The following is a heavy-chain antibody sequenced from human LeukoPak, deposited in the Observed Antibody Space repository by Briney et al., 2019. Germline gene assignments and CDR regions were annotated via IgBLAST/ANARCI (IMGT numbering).Heavy chain of an antibody. Sequence: GGSLRLSCAASGFTVSSNYMSWVRQAPGKGLEWVSVIYSGGSTYYADFVKGRFTISRDNSKNTLYLQMGSLRAEDMAVYYCARDGASGSYRNWFDPWGQGTLVTVSS. CDR2: IYSGGST. CDR3: ARDGASGSYRNWFDP. J-gene: IGHJ5*02. D-gene: IGHD1-26*01. V-gene: IGHV3-66*01. CDR1: GFTVSSNY.